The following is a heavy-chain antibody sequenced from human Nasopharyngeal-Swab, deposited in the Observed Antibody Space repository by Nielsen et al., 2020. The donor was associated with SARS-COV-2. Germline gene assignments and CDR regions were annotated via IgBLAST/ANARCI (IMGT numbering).Heavy chain of an antibody. D-gene: IGHD3-10*01. CDR1: GFTVSSNY. CDR2: IYSGGST. V-gene: IGHV3-53*01. Sequence: GESLKISCAASGFTVSSNYMSWVRQAPGKGLEWVSVIYSGGSTYYADSVKGRFTISRDNSKNTLYLQMNSLRAEDTAVYYCARAIVVWGSGSYYTPRYFDYWGQGTLVTVSS. CDR3: ARAIVVWGSGSYYTPRYFDY. J-gene: IGHJ4*02.